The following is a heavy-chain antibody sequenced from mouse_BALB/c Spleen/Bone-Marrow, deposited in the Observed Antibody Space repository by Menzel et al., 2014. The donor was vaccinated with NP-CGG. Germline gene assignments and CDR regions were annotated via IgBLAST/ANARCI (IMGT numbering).Heavy chain of an antibody. V-gene: IGHV14-3*02. Sequence: VQLQQSGAELAKPGASVKLSCTASGFNIKDTYMHWVKQRPEQGLEWIGRIDPANGNTKYDPKFRGKATITADTSSNTAYLQLSSLTSEDTAVYYCATYYRYDRRFAYWGQGTLVTVSA. CDR3: ATYYRYDRRFAY. J-gene: IGHJ3*01. D-gene: IGHD2-14*01. CDR1: GFNIKDTY. CDR2: IDPANGNT.